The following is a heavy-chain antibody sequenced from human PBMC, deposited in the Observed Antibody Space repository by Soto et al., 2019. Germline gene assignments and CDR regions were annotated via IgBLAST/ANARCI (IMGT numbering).Heavy chain of an antibody. CDR3: AIPHDNFWSGFPPFDP. V-gene: IGHV1-69*13. J-gene: IGHJ5*02. Sequence: AAPVKGSRKASGGTFSSYAISWVRQAPGQGREWMGGISPIFGTANYAQKFQGIVTITADESTSTVYMELSSLRSEDTAAYYCAIPHDNFWSGFPPFDPWGQGTLVTGSS. D-gene: IGHD3-3*01. CDR1: GGTFSSYA. CDR2: ISPIFGTA.